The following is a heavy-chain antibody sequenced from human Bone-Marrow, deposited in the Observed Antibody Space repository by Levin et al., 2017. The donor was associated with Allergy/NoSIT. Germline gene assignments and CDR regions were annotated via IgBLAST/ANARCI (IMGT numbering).Heavy chain of an antibody. J-gene: IGHJ6*02. CDR2: ISWNSGSI. Sequence: TGGSLRLSCAASGFTFDDYAMHWVRQAPGKGLEWVSGISWNSGSIGYADSVKGRFTISRDNAKNSLYLQMNSLRAEDTALYYCAKRGSGKVVPANYYYYGMDVWGQGTTVTVSS. V-gene: IGHV3-9*01. D-gene: IGHD2-2*01. CDR1: GFTFDDYA. CDR3: AKRGSGKVVPANYYYYGMDV.